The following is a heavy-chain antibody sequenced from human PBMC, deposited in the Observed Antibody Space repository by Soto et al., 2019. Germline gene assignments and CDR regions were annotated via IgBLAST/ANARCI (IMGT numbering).Heavy chain of an antibody. V-gene: IGHV1-2*02. Sequence: QVQLVQSGAEVKKSGASVMVSCKASGYTFTGYYIHWVRHTPGQGLEWMGWINPNNGGTNYVQKFQGRVTITRDTSISTAYMELRRLTSDDTAVYYCARDLPIVGTTTWDYWGQGTLVTVSS. J-gene: IGHJ4*02. CDR1: GYTFTGYY. CDR3: ARDLPIVGTTTWDY. CDR2: INPNNGGT. D-gene: IGHD1-26*01.